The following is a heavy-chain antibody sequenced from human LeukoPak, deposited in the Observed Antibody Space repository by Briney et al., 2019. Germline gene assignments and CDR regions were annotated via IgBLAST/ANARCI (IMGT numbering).Heavy chain of an antibody. J-gene: IGHJ4*02. CDR1: GYTFTGYY. D-gene: IGHD2-2*02. CDR2: INPNSGGT. Sequence: GASVKVSCKASGYTFTGYYMHWVRQAPGQGLEWMGWINPNSGGTNYAQKFQGRVTMTRDTSISTAYMELSRLRSNDTAVYYCARVLGYCSSTSCYNFDYWGQGTLVTVSS. V-gene: IGHV1-2*02. CDR3: ARVLGYCSSTSCYNFDY.